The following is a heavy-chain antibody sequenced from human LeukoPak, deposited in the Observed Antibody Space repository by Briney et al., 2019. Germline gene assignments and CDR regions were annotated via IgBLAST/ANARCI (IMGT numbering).Heavy chain of an antibody. V-gene: IGHV3-9*01. J-gene: IGHJ4*02. CDR3: ARDLSLDY. CDR1: GFTFDDYA. CDR2: ISWNSGSI. Sequence: GGSLRLSCAASGFTFDDYAMHWVRQAPGKGLEWVSGISWNSGSIGYADSVKGRFTISRDNAKNSLYLQMNSLRAEDTAVYYCARDLSLDYWGQGTLVTVSS.